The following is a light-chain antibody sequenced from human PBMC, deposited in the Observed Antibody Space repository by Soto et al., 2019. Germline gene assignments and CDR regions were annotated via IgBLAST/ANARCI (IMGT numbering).Light chain of an antibody. V-gene: IGKV3-11*01. J-gene: IGKJ2*01. Sequence: EIVLTQSPATLSLSPGERATLSCRASQSVSSYLAWYQQKPGQAPRLLIYDASNRATGIPARFSGSGSGTDFTLTISSLGPEDFAVYYCQQRSKWPPYTFGQGTKLEIK. CDR1: QSVSSY. CDR2: DAS. CDR3: QQRSKWPPYT.